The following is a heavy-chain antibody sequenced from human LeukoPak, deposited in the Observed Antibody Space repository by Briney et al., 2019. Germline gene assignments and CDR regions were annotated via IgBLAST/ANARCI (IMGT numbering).Heavy chain of an antibody. CDR3: AKGKYSSGWSYFDY. V-gene: IGHV3-23*01. J-gene: IGHJ4*02. CDR1: GFTFSSYA. CDR2: ISGSGGST. D-gene: IGHD6-19*01. Sequence: PGGSLRLSCAASGFTFSSYAMSWVRQAPGKGLEWVSAISGSGGSTYYADSVKGRFTISRDNSKKTLYLQRNSRRAEDTAVYYCAKGKYSSGWSYFDYWGQGTLVTVSS.